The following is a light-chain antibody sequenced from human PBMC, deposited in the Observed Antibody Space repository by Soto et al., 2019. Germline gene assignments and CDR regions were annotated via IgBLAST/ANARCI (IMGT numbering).Light chain of an antibody. Sequence: DIQMTQSPSTLSASVGDRVTITCRASQSISSWLAWYQQKPGKAPKLLIYKASSIESGDPSRFSGSGSGTEFTLTISSLQPDDFATYYCQQYNSYLYTFGQGTKPEIK. J-gene: IGKJ2*01. V-gene: IGKV1-5*03. CDR3: QQYNSYLYT. CDR2: KAS. CDR1: QSISSW.